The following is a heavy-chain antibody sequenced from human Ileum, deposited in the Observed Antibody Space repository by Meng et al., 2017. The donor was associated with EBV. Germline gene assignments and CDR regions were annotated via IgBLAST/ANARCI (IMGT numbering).Heavy chain of an antibody. J-gene: IGHJ4*02. CDR1: GDSVSGSDW. CDR2: VYHDGAT. Sequence: QVQLQEPGPGLVKPSGTLYLTCAVSGDSVSGSDWWSWVRQPPGKGLEWIGEVYHDGATNYHPSLKSRVTISLDKSKNEVNLHLNSLTAADTAVYFCARSSPIVRGLDYWGQGTLVTVSS. V-gene: IGHV4-4*02. CDR3: ARSSPIVRGLDY. D-gene: IGHD3-10*01.